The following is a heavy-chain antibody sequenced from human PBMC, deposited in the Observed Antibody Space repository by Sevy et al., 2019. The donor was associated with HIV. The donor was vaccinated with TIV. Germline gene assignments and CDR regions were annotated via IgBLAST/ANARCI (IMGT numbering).Heavy chain of an antibody. CDR3: AITKDYYDNSGSPFDY. D-gene: IGHD3-22*01. CDR2: FDPEDGET. CDR1: GYTLTKLA. J-gene: IGHJ4*02. Sequence: ASVKVSCKVSGYTLTKLAMHWVRQAPGKALEWMGTFDPEDGETIYAQKFQGRVTMTEDTSIDTAYMELSSLRSEDTAVFYCAITKDYYDNSGSPFDYWGQGTLVTVSS. V-gene: IGHV1-24*01.